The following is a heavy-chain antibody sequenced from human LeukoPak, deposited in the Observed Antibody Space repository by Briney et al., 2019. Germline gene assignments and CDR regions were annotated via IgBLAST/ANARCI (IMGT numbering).Heavy chain of an antibody. V-gene: IGHV3-53*01. Sequence: GGSLRLSCAASGFTVSSDYMSWVRQAPGKGLEWVSAIYSGGSRYYADSVKGRFTISRDNSKNTLYLQMNSLRAEDTAVYYCARQNSGWYFDYWGQGTLVTVSS. CDR2: IYSGGSR. CDR1: GFTVSSDY. J-gene: IGHJ4*02. CDR3: ARQNSGWYFDY. D-gene: IGHD6-19*01.